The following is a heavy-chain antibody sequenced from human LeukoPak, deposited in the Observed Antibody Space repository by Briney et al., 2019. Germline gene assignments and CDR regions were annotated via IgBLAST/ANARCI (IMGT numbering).Heavy chain of an antibody. D-gene: IGHD1-14*01. Sequence: GGSLRLSCAASGFSVSSNYMTWVRQAPGKWLEWVSVIYSDGNTYYADSVKGRFTISRDNSKNTLYLQMNSLRTEDTAVYYCARDTGGDFDSWGQGTLVTVSS. CDR1: GFSVSSNY. V-gene: IGHV3-53*01. CDR2: IYSDGNT. J-gene: IGHJ4*02. CDR3: ARDTGGDFDS.